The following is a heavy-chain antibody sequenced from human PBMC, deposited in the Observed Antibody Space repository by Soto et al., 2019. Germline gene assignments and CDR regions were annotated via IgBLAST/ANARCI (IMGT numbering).Heavy chain of an antibody. CDR3: ARGPSGDKVDS. CDR1: GGSISTVNYW. Sequence: QVQLQESGPGLVKPSQTLSLTCTVSGGSISTVNYWWSWIRQSPDMGLEWIGHIYNGGSTHNNPSLESRVTMSVYTSKNQLPLTLSSVSAADTAVYYCARGPSGDKVDSWGQGTLVTVSS. J-gene: IGHJ4*02. CDR2: IYNGGST. V-gene: IGHV4-30-4*01. D-gene: IGHD7-27*01.